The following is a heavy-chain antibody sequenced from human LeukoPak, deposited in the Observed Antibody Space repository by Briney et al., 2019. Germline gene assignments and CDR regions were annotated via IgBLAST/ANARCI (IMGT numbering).Heavy chain of an antibody. V-gene: IGHV4-4*07. CDR3: ASVVGALDAFDI. D-gene: IGHD1-26*01. CDR2: IYTSGST. Sequence: SETLSLTCTVSGGSISSYYWSWLRQPAGKGLEWIGRIYTSGSTNYTPSLKSRFTMSVDTSKNQFSQKLSSVTAADTAVYYCASVVGALDAFDIWGQGTMVTVSS. J-gene: IGHJ3*02. CDR1: GGSISSYY.